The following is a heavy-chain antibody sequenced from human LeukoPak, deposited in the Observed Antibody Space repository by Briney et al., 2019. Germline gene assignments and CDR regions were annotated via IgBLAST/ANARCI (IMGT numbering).Heavy chain of an antibody. D-gene: IGHD6-13*01. V-gene: IGHV3-21*01. CDR1: GFTFSSYS. CDR3: AREGDRGAAADFTNWFDP. CDR2: ISSSSSYI. J-gene: IGHJ5*02. Sequence: GGSLRLSCAASGFTFSSYSMNWVRQAPGKGLEWVSSISSSSSYIYYADSVKGRFTISRDNAKNSLYLQMNSLRAEDTAVYYCAREGDRGAAADFTNWFDPWGQGTLVTVSS.